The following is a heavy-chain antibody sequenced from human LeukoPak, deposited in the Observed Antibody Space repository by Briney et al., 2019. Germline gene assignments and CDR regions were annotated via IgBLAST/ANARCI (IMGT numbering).Heavy chain of an antibody. CDR1: GFTLSSYW. J-gene: IGHJ1*01. D-gene: IGHD3-22*01. V-gene: IGHV3-74*01. CDR3: ARAPSEIGGYYPEYFRH. CDR2: IKSDGRT. Sequence: GGSLRLSCAASGFTLSSYWMHWVRQAPGTGLVLVSRIKSDGRTNYADSVKGRFTISRDNAKNTVSLQMNSLRAEDTGVYYCARAPSEIGGYYPEYFRHWGQGTLVIVSS.